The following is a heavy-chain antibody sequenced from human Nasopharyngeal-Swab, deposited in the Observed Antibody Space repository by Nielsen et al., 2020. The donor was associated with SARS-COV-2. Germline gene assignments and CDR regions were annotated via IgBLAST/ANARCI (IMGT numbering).Heavy chain of an antibody. CDR1: GYTFTSYG. CDR3: ASATAVAPRGEFDP. CDR2: INPNSGGT. J-gene: IGHJ5*02. D-gene: IGHD6-19*01. V-gene: IGHV1-2*02. Sequence: ASVKVSCKASGYTFTSYGISWVRQAPGQGLEWMGWINPNSGGTNYAQKFQGRVTMTRDTSISTAYMELSRLRSDDTAVYYCASATAVAPRGEFDPWGQGTLVTVSS.